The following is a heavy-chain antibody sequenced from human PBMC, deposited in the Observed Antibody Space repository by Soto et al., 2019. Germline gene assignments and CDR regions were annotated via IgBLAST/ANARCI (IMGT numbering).Heavy chain of an antibody. Sequence: QVQLVESGGGVVQPGRSLRLSCVASGFTFSSYAMHWVRQAPGKGLEWVAVISYDGSNKYYADSVKGRFTISRDNSKNTLYLQMNSLRAEDTAVYYCAREYSSSSLGYWGQGTLVTVSS. CDR1: GFTFSSYA. V-gene: IGHV3-30-3*01. CDR3: AREYSSSSLGY. D-gene: IGHD6-6*01. CDR2: ISYDGSNK. J-gene: IGHJ4*02.